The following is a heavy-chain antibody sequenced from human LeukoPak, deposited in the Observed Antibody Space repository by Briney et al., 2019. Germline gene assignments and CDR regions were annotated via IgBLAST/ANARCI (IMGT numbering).Heavy chain of an antibody. CDR3: ARERQQLVPGAFDI. D-gene: IGHD6-13*01. CDR1: GFTFSSYW. V-gene: IGHV3-74*01. Sequence: SGGSLRLSCAASGFTFSSYWMHWVRQAPGKGLVWVSRINSDGSSTSYADSVKGRFTTSRDNAKNTLYLQMNSLRAEDTAVYYCARERQQLVPGAFDIWGQGTMVTVSS. CDR2: INSDGSST. J-gene: IGHJ3*02.